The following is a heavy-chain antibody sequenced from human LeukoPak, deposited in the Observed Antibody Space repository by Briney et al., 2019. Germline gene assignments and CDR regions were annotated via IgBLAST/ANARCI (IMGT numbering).Heavy chain of an antibody. V-gene: IGHV4-59*08. CDR2: IYYTGTT. CDR1: GASISGYY. Sequence: SETLSLTCSVSGASISGYYYNWIRQPPGKGLEWIGYIYYTGTTNYNPSLKSRVTISVDTSKKQLSLKLSSVTAADTAVYYCARLPLRSHFDYWGQGTLVTVSS. CDR3: ARLPLRSHFDY. J-gene: IGHJ4*02.